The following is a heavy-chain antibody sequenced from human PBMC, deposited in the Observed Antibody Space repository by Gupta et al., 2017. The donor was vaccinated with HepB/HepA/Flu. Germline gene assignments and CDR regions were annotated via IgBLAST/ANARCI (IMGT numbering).Heavy chain of an antibody. CDR3: VRDKDWAFDS. CDR1: GFTFSLDC. D-gene: IGHD3/OR15-3a*01. Sequence: EVQLVESGGGLVQPGWCMRLSCAASGFTFSLDCINWFRQAPGKKLEGVAYISSTYEIWYADSVKGRFTISRDNGKNSLYLQMNSLRDEDTALYYCVRDKDWAFDSWGQGTPVTVSS. CDR2: ISSTYEI. J-gene: IGHJ4*02. V-gene: IGHV3-48*02.